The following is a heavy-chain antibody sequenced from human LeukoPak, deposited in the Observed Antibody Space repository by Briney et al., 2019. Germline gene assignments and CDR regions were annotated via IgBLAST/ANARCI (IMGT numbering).Heavy chain of an antibody. CDR3: ARHFGWSALRGYYYYYMDV. Sequence: SETLSLTCTVSGGSFSDYYWSWIRQPPGKGLEWVGEINDSGSTNYNPSLKSRVTISIDTSKNQFSLKLTSLTAADTAVYYGARHFGWSALRGYYYYYMDVWGKGTTVTISS. V-gene: IGHV4-34*01. J-gene: IGHJ6*03. CDR1: GGSFSDYY. D-gene: IGHD2-15*01. CDR2: INDSGST.